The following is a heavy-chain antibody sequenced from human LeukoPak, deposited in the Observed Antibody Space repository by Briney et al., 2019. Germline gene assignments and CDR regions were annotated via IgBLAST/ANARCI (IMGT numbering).Heavy chain of an antibody. Sequence: ASVKVSCKASGGTFSSYAISWVRQAPGQGLEWMGGIIPIFGTANYAQKFQGRVTITADESTSTAYMELSSLRSEDTAVYYCAREEGTILGNRAFDIWGQGTMVTVSS. J-gene: IGHJ3*02. V-gene: IGHV1-69*13. CDR1: GGTFSSYA. D-gene: IGHD3-9*01. CDR3: AREEGTILGNRAFDI. CDR2: IIPIFGTA.